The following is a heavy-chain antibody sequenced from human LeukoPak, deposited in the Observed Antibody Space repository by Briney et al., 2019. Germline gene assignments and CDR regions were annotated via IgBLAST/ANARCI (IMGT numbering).Heavy chain of an antibody. D-gene: IGHD2-2*01. CDR1: VYTFTDAY. J-gene: IGHJ5*02. CDR2: INPNSGGT. CDR3: ARLDIVVSFWFDP. V-gene: IGHV1-2*02. Sequence: GASVKVSCKASVYTFTDAYIHWVRQAPGQGLEWMGWINPNSGGTNYAQKFQGRVTMTRDTSISTAYMELSRLRSDDTAVYYCARLDIVVSFWFDPWGQGTLVTVSS.